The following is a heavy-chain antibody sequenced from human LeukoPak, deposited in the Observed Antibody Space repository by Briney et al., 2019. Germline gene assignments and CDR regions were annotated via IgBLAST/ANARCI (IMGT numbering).Heavy chain of an antibody. Sequence: TGGSLRLSCAASGSTFSNAWMSWVRQAPGKGLEWVGRIKSKTDGGTTDYAAPVKGRFTISRDDSKNTLYLQMNSLKTEDTAVYYCFVTDGDPYYYYYMDVWGKGTTVTISS. D-gene: IGHD1-14*01. CDR2: IKSKTDGGTT. J-gene: IGHJ6*03. CDR1: GSTFSNAW. V-gene: IGHV3-15*01. CDR3: FVTDGDPYYYYYMDV.